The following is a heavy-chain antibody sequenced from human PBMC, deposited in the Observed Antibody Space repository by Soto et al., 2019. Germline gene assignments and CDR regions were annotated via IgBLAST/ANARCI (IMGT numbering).Heavy chain of an antibody. J-gene: IGHJ3*02. D-gene: IGHD3-16*01. Sequence: SETLSLTCTVSGGSTFSHYWGWIRQPPGKGLEYIGYIYYSGSTNYNTSLKSRVTISVDMSKNQFSLKLTSVTAADTAVYYCARGHNLGGSTFDIWGQGTLVTVSS. CDR3: ARGHNLGGSTFDI. CDR1: GGSTFSHY. V-gene: IGHV4-59*11. CDR2: IYYSGST.